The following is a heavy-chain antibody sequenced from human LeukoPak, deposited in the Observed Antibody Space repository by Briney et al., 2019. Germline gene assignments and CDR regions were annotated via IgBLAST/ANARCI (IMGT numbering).Heavy chain of an antibody. V-gene: IGHV3-48*01. Sequence: PGGSLRLSRAASGFTFDKYSMNWVRQAPGKGLEWVSHISSASITIYYADSVKGRFTISRDNAKSSLYLHMTSLRAEDTALYYCARDYYRSGSYAIDFWGQGTLVTVSS. D-gene: IGHD3-10*01. CDR2: ISSASITI. CDR1: GFTFDKYS. J-gene: IGHJ4*02. CDR3: ARDYYRSGSYAIDF.